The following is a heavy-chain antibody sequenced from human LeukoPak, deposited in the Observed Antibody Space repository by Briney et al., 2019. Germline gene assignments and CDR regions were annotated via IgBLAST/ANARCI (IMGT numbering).Heavy chain of an antibody. CDR2: IYYSGST. V-gene: IGHV4-59*01. CDR3: AREGFSGSYLFDY. Sequence: PSETLSLTXTVSGGSISSYYWSWIRQPPGKGLEWIGYIYYSGSTNYNPSLKSRVTISVDTSKNQFSLKLSSVTAADTAVYYCAREGFSGSYLFDYWGQGTLVTVSS. D-gene: IGHD1-26*01. J-gene: IGHJ4*02. CDR1: GGSISSYY.